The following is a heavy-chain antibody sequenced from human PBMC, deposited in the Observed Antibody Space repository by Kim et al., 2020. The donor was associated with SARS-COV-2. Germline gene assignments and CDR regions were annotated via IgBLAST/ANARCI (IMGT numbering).Heavy chain of an antibody. CDR2: TSSDGSKK. J-gene: IGHJ4*02. CDR3: AKKISGTYKEVVAY. V-gene: IGHV3-30*18. Sequence: GGSLRLSCAASGFAFNTYGMHWVRQAPGKGLEWVAVTSSDGSKKNYADSVKGRLTISRANSKNTLYLQMNSQRPEDTDVYYCAKKISGTYKEVVAYWVQG. CDR1: GFAFNTYG. D-gene: IGHD1-26*01.